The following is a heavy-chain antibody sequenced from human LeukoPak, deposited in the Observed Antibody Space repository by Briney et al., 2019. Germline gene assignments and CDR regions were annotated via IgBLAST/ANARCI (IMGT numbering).Heavy chain of an antibody. J-gene: IGHJ4*02. Sequence: GGSLRHSCAASGFTLSSNWMSWVRQAPGKGLEWVANIKQDGSEKYYADSVKGRFTISRDNAKNSLYLQMNSLRAEDTAEYYCARLDEADDALIAYWSQRSLATASS. CDR3: ARLDEADDALIAY. D-gene: IGHD3/OR15-3a*01. CDR2: IKQDGSEK. CDR1: GFTLSSNW. V-gene: IGHV3-7*01.